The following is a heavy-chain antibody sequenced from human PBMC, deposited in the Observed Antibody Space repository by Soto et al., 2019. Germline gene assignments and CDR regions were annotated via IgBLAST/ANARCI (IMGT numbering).Heavy chain of an antibody. J-gene: IGHJ3*02. D-gene: IGHD6-6*01. CDR3: ARDGRQFVPNSDTLDI. Sequence: QVQLLQSGPELMKPGASVKLSCKASGYTFRNYGINWVRQSPGQGLEWMGWISAYNGDANYSHNFQDRVTMATVTTTSTAYMALRSLKSAGSAVYYCARDGRQFVPNSDTLDIWGQWTTVTVTS. V-gene: IGHV1-18*01. CDR1: GYTFRNYG. CDR2: ISAYNGDA.